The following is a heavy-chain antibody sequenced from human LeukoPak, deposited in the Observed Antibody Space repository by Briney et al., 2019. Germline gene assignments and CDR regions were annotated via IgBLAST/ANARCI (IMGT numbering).Heavy chain of an antibody. D-gene: IGHD3-22*01. Sequence: SETLSLTCAVYGGSFSGYYWSWIRQPPGKGLEWIGEINHSGSTNYNPSLKSRVTISVDTSKNQFSLKLSSVTAADTAVYYCARGLRRHYYDSSGTGAFGIWGQGTMVTVSS. V-gene: IGHV4-34*01. CDR1: GGSFSGYY. CDR2: INHSGST. J-gene: IGHJ3*02. CDR3: ARGLRRHYYDSSGTGAFGI.